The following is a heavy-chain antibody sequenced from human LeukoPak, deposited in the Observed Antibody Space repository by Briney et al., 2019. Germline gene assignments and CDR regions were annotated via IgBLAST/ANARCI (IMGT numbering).Heavy chain of an antibody. D-gene: IGHD1-1*01. V-gene: IGHV1-69*13. J-gene: IGHJ3*02. Sequence: GAPVKVSCKASGGTFSSYAISWVRQAPGQGLEWMGGIIPIFGTANYAQKFQGRVTITADESTSTAYMELSSLRSEDTAVYYCARYNWNDFAFDIWGQGTMVTVSS. CDR1: GGTFSSYA. CDR3: ARYNWNDFAFDI. CDR2: IIPIFGTA.